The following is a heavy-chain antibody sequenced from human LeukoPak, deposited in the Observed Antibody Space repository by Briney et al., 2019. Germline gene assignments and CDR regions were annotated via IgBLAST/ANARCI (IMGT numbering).Heavy chain of an antibody. CDR3: ARETYSYDSSGYPHFDY. V-gene: IGHV1-18*01. D-gene: IGHD3-22*01. Sequence: ASVKVSCKASGYTFTSYGISWVRQAPGQGLEWMGWISAYNGNTNYAQKLQGRVTMTTDTSTSTAYMELRSLRSDDTDVYYCARETYSYDSSGYPHFDYWGQGTLVTVSS. CDR1: GYTFTSYG. CDR2: ISAYNGNT. J-gene: IGHJ4*02.